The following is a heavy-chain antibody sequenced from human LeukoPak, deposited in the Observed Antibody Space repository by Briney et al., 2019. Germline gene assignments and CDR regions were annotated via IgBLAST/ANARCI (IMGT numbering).Heavy chain of an antibody. J-gene: IGHJ4*02. D-gene: IGHD3-22*01. CDR3: ARDPGYYDSSGYLDY. CDR1: GFTFSSYA. Sequence: GGSLRFSCAASGFTFSSYAMHWFRKAPGKGLEWVAVISYDGSNKYYADSVKGRFTISRDNSKNTLYLQMNSLRAEDTAVYYCARDPGYYDSSGYLDYWGQGTLVTVSS. CDR2: ISYDGSNK. V-gene: IGHV3-30-3*01.